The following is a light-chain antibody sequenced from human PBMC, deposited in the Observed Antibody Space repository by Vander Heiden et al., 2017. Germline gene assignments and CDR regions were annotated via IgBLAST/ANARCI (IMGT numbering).Light chain of an antibody. CDR2: WAS. CDR3: QQHYSIPWT. Sequence: DIVMTQSPDSLAVSLGERATINCKSSQSVLYSSNNKNNLTWYQQKPGQPPRLLIYWASTRESGVPDRFSGSGSGTDFTLTISSLLAEDAALYYCQQHYSIPWTFGQGTKVEIK. J-gene: IGKJ1*01. CDR1: QSVLYSSNNKNN. V-gene: IGKV4-1*01.